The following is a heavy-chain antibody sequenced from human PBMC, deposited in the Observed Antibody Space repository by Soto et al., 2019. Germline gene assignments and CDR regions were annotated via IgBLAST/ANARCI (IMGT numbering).Heavy chain of an antibody. V-gene: IGHV3-7*01. CDR3: ARACRVTTVTPSWFDP. CDR1: GGPFISYL. CDR2: IKQDGSEK. Sequence: GSVKLNSAASGGPFISYLMSWVCQAPGKGLEWVANIKQDGSEKYYVDSVKGRFTISRDNAKNSLYLQMNSLRAEDTAAYYCARACRVTTVTPSWFDPWGQGTLVTVS. J-gene: IGHJ5*02. D-gene: IGHD4-17*01.